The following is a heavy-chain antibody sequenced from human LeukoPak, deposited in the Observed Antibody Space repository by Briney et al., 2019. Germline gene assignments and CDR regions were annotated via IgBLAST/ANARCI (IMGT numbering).Heavy chain of an antibody. D-gene: IGHD2-2*01. CDR2: IYYSGGT. CDR1: GGSISSYY. CDR3: ARDRGFRYDLDY. V-gene: IGHV4-59*01. Sequence: KPSETLSLTCTVSGGSISSYYWTWIRQPPGKGLEWIGYIYYSGGTNYNPSLKSRVTISVDTSKNQFSLKLSSVTAADTAVYYCARDRGFRYDLDYWGQGTLVTVSS. J-gene: IGHJ4*02.